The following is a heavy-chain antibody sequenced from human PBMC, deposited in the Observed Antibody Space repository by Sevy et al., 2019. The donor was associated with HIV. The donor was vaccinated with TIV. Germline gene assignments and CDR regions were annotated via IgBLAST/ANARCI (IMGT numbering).Heavy chain of an antibody. CDR3: ARDLTYYDFWSGYYTGWFDP. D-gene: IGHD3-3*01. J-gene: IGHJ5*02. V-gene: IGHV3-11*01. Sequence: GGSLRLSCAASGFTFSDYYMSWVRQAPGKGLEWVSYISSSGSTIYYADSVKGRFTISRDNAKNSLYLQMNSLRAEDTAVYYCARDLTYYDFWSGYYTGWFDPWGQGTLATVSS. CDR2: ISSSGSTI. CDR1: GFTFSDYY.